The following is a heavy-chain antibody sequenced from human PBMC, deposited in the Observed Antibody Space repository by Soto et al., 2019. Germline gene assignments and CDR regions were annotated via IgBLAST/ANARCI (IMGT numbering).Heavy chain of an antibody. CDR2: INQGGSEK. CDR3: VKDDGHYSFDY. CDR1: GFTFSNCW. J-gene: IGHJ4*02. D-gene: IGHD4-17*01. Sequence: EVQLVESGGGLVQPGGSLRLSCAASGFTFSNCWMSWVRQAPGKGLEWVAKINQGGSEKWSADSVKGRFTISRDNAKNSLDLQLNILGAEDTAVYYCVKDDGHYSFDYWGQGTLVTVSS. V-gene: IGHV3-7*03.